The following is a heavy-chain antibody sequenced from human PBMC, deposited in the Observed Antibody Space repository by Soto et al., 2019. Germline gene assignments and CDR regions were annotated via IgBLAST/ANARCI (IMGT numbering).Heavy chain of an antibody. CDR3: ARGIVGATTGRDAFDI. J-gene: IGHJ3*02. CDR2: IYPGDSDT. CDR1: GYSFTSYW. D-gene: IGHD1-26*01. Sequence: RGESLKVSCKGSGYSFTSYWIGWVRQMPGKGLKWMGIIYPGDSDTRYSPSFQGQVTISADKSISTAYLQWSSLKASDTAMYYCARGIVGATTGRDAFDIWGQGTMVTVSS. V-gene: IGHV5-51*01.